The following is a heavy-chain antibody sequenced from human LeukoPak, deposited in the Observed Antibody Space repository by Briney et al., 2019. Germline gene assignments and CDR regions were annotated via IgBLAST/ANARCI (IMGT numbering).Heavy chain of an antibody. D-gene: IGHD3-3*01. CDR1: GFTFSGSA. CDR2: IRSKSNNYAT. CDR3: TRSLYYDSWSGYFGGEDFDY. J-gene: IGHJ4*02. V-gene: IGHV3-73*01. Sequence: GGSLRLSCAASGFTFSGSAIHWVRQASGKGLEWVGRIRSKSNNYATTYGASVKGRFSFSRDDSKNTAYLQMNSLKTEDTAVYYCTRSLYYDSWSGYFGGEDFDYWGQGTLVTVSS.